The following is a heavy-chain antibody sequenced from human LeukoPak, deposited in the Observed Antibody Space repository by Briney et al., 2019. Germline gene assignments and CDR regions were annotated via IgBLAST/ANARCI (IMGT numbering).Heavy chain of an antibody. CDR1: GFTFSSYG. CDR2: ISGSGGST. CDR3: AKGVTMVRGKY. V-gene: IGHV3-23*01. D-gene: IGHD3-10*01. Sequence: GGTLRLSCAASGFTFSSYGMSWVRQAPGKGLEWVSAISGSGGSTYYADSVKGRFTISRDNSKNTLYLQMNSLRAEDTAVYYCAKGVTMVRGKYWGQGTLVTVSS. J-gene: IGHJ4*02.